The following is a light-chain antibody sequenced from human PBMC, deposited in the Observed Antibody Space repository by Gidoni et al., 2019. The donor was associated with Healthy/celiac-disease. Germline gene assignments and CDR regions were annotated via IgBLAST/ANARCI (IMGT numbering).Light chain of an antibody. V-gene: IGKV3-11*01. CDR1: QSVSSY. CDR3: QQCSNWPCT. Sequence: TQSSTPSDRATHCGRSSQSVSSYLAWYQQKPGQAPRLLIYEASNRATGIPARFSGSGSGTDFTLTISSLEAEDVAVYYCQQCSNWPCTFGQGTKVEIK. J-gene: IGKJ1*01. CDR2: EAS.